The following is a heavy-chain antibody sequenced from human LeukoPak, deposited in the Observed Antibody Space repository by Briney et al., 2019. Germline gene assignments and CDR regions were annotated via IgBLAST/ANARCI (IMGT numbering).Heavy chain of an antibody. CDR3: ASTADNITIFGVVIFGAFDI. D-gene: IGHD3-3*01. J-gene: IGHJ3*02. CDR1: GGTFSSYA. CDR2: IIPIFGTA. V-gene: IGHV1-69*13. Sequence: ASVKVSYKASGGTFSSYAISWVRQAPGQGLEWMGVIIPIFGTANYAQKFQGRVTITADESTSTAYMELSSLRSKDAAVYYCASTADNITIFGVVIFGAFDIWGQGTMVTVSS.